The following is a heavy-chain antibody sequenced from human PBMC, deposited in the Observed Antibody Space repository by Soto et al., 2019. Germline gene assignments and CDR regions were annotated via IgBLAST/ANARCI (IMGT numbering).Heavy chain of an antibody. CDR1: GYSISSSDSY. D-gene: IGHD3-10*01. J-gene: IGHJ5*02. V-gene: IGHV4-30-4*01. Sequence: PSETLSLTCSVSGYSISSSDSYWSLIRQAPGKGLEWIGYINSSGRTYYKPSLKSRVSISIDTSTNQFSLKLSSVTAADTAVYYCARARRGVIHRGHNWFDPWGQGTLVTVSS. CDR2: INSSGRT. CDR3: ARARRGVIHRGHNWFDP.